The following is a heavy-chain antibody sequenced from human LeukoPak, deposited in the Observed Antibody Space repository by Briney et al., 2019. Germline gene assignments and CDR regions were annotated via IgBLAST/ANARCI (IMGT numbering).Heavy chain of an antibody. J-gene: IGHJ4*02. CDR1: GFTFDDYA. CDR3: AKVKSPYYYGSGSYWGPFDY. CDR2: ISWNSGSI. Sequence: PGGSLRLSCAASGFTFDDYAMHWVRQAPGKGLEWVSGISWNSGSIGYADSVKGRFTISGDNAKNSLYPQMNSLRAEDTALYYCAKVKSPYYYGSGSYWGPFDYWGQGTLVTVSS. V-gene: IGHV3-9*01. D-gene: IGHD3-10*01.